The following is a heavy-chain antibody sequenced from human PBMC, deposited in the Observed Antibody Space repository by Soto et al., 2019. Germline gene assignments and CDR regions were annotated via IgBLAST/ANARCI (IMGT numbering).Heavy chain of an antibody. CDR2: ISSSSSYI. Sequence: EVQLVESGGGLVKPGGSLRLSCAASGFTFSSYSMNWVRQAPGKGLEWVSSISSSSSYIYYADSVKGRFTISRDNAKNSXYXXMNSLRAEDTAVYYCAREGRWFGESPYYYYYGMDVWGQGTTVTVSS. CDR3: AREGRWFGESPYYYYYGMDV. CDR1: GFTFSSYS. D-gene: IGHD3-10*01. V-gene: IGHV3-21*01. J-gene: IGHJ6*02.